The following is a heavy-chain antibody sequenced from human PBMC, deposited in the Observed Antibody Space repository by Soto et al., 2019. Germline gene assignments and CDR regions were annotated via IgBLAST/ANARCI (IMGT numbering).Heavy chain of an antibody. CDR1: GSTFNSYS. V-gene: IGHV3-21*01. CDR2: ISSSSSYI. D-gene: IGHD2-21*02. CDR3: ARSTEVTAGVGDIGVV. Sequence: GGSLRLSCAASGSTFNSYSMNWVRQASGKGLEWVSCISSSSSYIYYADSVKGRFTVSRDNAKNSLYLQMNSLRVEDTAVYYCARSTEVTAGVGDIGVVWGQGTTVTVSS. J-gene: IGHJ6*02.